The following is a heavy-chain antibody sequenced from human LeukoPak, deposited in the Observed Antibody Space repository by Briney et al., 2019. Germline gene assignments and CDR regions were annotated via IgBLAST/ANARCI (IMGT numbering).Heavy chain of an antibody. CDR3: AKGQELDDGVFDS. J-gene: IGHJ4*02. D-gene: IGHD1-1*01. V-gene: IGHV3-23*01. CDR2: IRSNGDTT. Sequence: SGGPLRLSCTASGFTFSSLAMTWVRQAPGKGLEWVSTIRSNGDTTYNADSVKGRFTISRDNSKNTLYLELNSLRVEDTATFYCAKGQELDDGVFDSWGQGTMVTVSS. CDR1: GFTFSSLA.